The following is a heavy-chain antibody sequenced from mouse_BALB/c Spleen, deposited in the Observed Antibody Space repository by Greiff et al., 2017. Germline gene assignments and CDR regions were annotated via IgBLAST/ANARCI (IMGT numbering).Heavy chain of an antibody. CDR2: IDPENGDT. Sequence: EVKLMESGAELVRSGASVKLSCTASGFNIKDYYMHWVKQRPEQGLEWIGWIDPENGDTEYAPKFQGKATMTADTSSNTAYLQLSSLTSEDTAVYYCNVHYYGFDYWGQGTTLTVSS. V-gene: IGHV14-4*02. J-gene: IGHJ2*01. D-gene: IGHD1-2*01. CDR1: GFNIKDYY. CDR3: NVHYYGFDY.